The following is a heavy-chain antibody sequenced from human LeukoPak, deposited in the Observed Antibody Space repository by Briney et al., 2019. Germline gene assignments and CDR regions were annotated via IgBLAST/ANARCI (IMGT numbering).Heavy chain of an antibody. D-gene: IGHD6-13*01. CDR2: ISGSGGNT. V-gene: IGHV3-23*01. Sequence: PGGSLRLSCAASGFTFSSYAMSWVRQAPGKGLEWVSAISGSGGNTYYADSVKGQFTISRDNSKNTLSLQMNSLRAEDTAAYYCAKSEVTGYSSSCPDYWGQGTLVTVSS. CDR1: GFTFSSYA. J-gene: IGHJ4*02. CDR3: AKSEVTGYSSSCPDY.